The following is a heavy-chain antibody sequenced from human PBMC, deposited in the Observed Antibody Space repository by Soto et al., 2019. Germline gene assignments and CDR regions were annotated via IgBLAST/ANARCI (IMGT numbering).Heavy chain of an antibody. CDR2: IWYDGSNK. D-gene: IGHD6-19*01. Sequence: GGSLRLSCAASGFTFSSYGMHWVRQAPGKGLEWVAAIWYDGSNKYYADSVKGRFTISRDNSKNTLYLQMNSLRAEDTAVYYCARYGSGWLDFDYWGQGTLVTVSS. J-gene: IGHJ4*02. V-gene: IGHV3-33*01. CDR3: ARYGSGWLDFDY. CDR1: GFTFSSYG.